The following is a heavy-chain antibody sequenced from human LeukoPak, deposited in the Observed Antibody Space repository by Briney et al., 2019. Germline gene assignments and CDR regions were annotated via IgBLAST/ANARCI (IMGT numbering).Heavy chain of an antibody. CDR2: IYYSGST. V-gene: IGHV4-59*12. CDR3: ARDGEVLSSSWFWFDP. J-gene: IGHJ5*02. CDR1: RGSFSSYY. D-gene: IGHD6-13*01. Sequence: SETLSLTCTVSRGSFSSYYWSWIRQPPGKGLEWIGYIYYSGSTNYNPSLKSRVTISVDTSKNQFSLKVRSVTAADTAVYYCARDGEVLSSSWFWFDPWGLGTLVTVSS.